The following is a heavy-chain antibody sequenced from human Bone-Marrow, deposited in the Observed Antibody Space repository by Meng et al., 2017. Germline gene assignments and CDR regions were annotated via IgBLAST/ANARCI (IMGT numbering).Heavy chain of an antibody. CDR2: ISGSGGST. CDR1: GFNFSSYA. J-gene: IGHJ4*02. CDR3: AKDRDFDY. V-gene: IGHV3-23*01. Sequence: EVQVLEFGGGLVQPGGALRLSCAASGFNFSSYAMSWVRQAPGKGLEWVSAISGSGGSTYYADSVKGRFTISRDNSKNTLYLQMNSLRAEDTAVYYCAKDRDFDYWGQGTLVTVSS.